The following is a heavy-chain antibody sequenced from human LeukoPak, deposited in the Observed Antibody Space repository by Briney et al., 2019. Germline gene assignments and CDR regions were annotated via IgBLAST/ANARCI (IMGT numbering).Heavy chain of an antibody. J-gene: IGHJ5*02. CDR2: IYYSGST. V-gene: IGHV4-31*03. CDR1: GVSISSGGYY. Sequence: SETLSLTCTVSGVSISSGGYYWSWIRQHPGKGLEWIGYIYYSGSTYYNPSLKSRVTISVDTSKNQFSLKLSSVTAADTAVYYCARERAAYCSSTSCYSPYNWFDPWGQGTLVTVSS. D-gene: IGHD2-2*01. CDR3: ARERAAYCSSTSCYSPYNWFDP.